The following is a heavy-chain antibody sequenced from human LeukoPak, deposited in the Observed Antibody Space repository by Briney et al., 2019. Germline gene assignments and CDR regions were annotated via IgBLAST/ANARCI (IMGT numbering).Heavy chain of an antibody. J-gene: IGHJ4*02. CDR1: GFTFTSSA. CDR3: AAVANWNDVPFDY. D-gene: IGHD1-20*01. CDR2: IVVGSGNT. V-gene: IGHV1-58*01. Sequence: SVTVSCKASGFTFTSSAVQWVRQARGQRLEWIGWIVVGSGNTNYAQKFQERVTITRDMSTSTAYMELSSLRSEDTAVYYCAAVANWNDVPFDYWGQGTLVTVSS.